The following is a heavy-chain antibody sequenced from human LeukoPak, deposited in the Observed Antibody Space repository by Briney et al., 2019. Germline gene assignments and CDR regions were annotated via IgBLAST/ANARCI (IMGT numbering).Heavy chain of an antibody. D-gene: IGHD3-16*01. CDR1: GGSISSYY. V-gene: IGHV4-59*01. CDR2: IYYSGST. Sequence: PSETLSLTCTVSGGSISSYYWSWIRQPPGKGLEWIGYIYYSGSTNYNPSLKSRVTISVDTSKNQFSLELSSVTAADTVVYYCARWGSITTARFDYGGQGTLVTVSS. CDR3: ARWGSITTARFDY. J-gene: IGHJ4*02.